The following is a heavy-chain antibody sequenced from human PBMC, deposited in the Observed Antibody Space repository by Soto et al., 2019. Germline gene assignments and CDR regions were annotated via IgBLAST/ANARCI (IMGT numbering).Heavy chain of an antibody. CDR1: GGSISSYY. CDR3: ARMINYGDYFDY. J-gene: IGHJ4*02. V-gene: IGHV4-59*01. Sequence: SETLSLTCTVSGGSISSYYWSWIRQPPGKGLEWIGYIYYSRSTNYNPSLKSRVTISVDTSKNQFSLKLSSVTAADTAVYYCARMINYGDYFDYWGQGTLVTVSS. D-gene: IGHD4-17*01. CDR2: IYYSRST.